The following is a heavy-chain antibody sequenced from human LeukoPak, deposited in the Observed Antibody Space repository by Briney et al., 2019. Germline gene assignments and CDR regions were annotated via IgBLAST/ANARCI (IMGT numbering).Heavy chain of an antibody. CDR3: AKPGEGSRSGPSDY. V-gene: IGHV3-23*01. CDR1: GFTFSSYA. J-gene: IGHJ4*02. D-gene: IGHD2-15*01. Sequence: PGGSLRLSCAASGFTFSSYAMSWVRQAPGKGLEWVSAISGSGGSTYYADSVKGRFTISRDNSKNTLYLQMNSLRAEDTAVYYCAKPGEGSRSGPSDYWGQGTLVTVSS. CDR2: ISGSGGST.